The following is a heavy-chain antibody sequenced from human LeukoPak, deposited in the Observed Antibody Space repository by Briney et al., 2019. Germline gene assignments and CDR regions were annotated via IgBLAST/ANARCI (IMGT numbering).Heavy chain of an antibody. V-gene: IGHV1-2*02. CDR3: ARARWQLVPYFDS. CDR2: INPNSGAT. J-gene: IGHJ4*02. D-gene: IGHD6-6*01. Sequence: ASVKVSRKASGYTFTDYYMHWVRQAPGQGLEWMGWINPNSGATNFAQKFQGRVAMTRDTSISTAYMELGSLRSDDTAVYYCARARWQLVPYFDSWGQGTLVTVSS. CDR1: GYTFTDYY.